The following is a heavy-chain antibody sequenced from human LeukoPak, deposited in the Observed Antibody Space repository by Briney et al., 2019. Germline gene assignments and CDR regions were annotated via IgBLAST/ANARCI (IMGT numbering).Heavy chain of an antibody. D-gene: IGHD5-18*01. V-gene: IGHV1-2*02. CDR1: GYPFTGYY. Sequence: ASVKVSCKASGYPFTGYYIHWVRQAPGQGLEWMGWINPNSGSTNSAQKFQVRVTMTRDTSITAAYMELSSLRSDDTAVYYCARTFASYYLSGLDYWGQGTLVTASS. CDR3: ARTFASYYLSGLDY. J-gene: IGHJ4*02. CDR2: INPNSGST.